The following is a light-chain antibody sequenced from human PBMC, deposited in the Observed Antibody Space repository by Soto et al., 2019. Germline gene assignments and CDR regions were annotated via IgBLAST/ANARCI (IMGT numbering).Light chain of an antibody. V-gene: IGKV1-39*01. Sequence: DIQMTQSPSSLSASVGDRVTIPCRASQSISSYLNWYQQKPGKAPKLLIYAASSLQSGVPSRFSGSGSGTDFTLTSSSLQAEDFATYCCHQGYSTPSACGQGTRLEIK. CDR2: AAS. CDR3: HQGYSTPSA. J-gene: IGKJ5*01. CDR1: QSISSY.